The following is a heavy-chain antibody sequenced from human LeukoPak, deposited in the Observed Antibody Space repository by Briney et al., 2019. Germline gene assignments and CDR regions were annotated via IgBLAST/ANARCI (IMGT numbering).Heavy chain of an antibody. CDR2: INHSGST. CDR1: GGSFSGYY. V-gene: IGHV4-34*01. CDR3: ARGLEVRAYDMDV. Sequence: SETLSLTCAVYGGSFSGYYWSWIRQPPGKGLEWIGEINHSGSTNYNPSLKSRVTISVDTSKNQFSLKLSSVTAADTAVYYCARGLEVRAYDMDVWGQGTTVTVSS. D-gene: IGHD3-10*01. J-gene: IGHJ6*02.